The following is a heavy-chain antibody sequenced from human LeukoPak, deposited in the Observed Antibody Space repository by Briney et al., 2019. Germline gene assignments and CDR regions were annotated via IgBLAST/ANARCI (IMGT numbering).Heavy chain of an antibody. Sequence: HPGGSLRLSCAASGFTFSSYGMHWVRQAPGKGLEWVAVIWYDGSNKYYADSVKGRFTISRDNSKNTLYPQMNSLRAEDTAVYYCAREMVVAATHKLYYYYYGMDVWGQGTTVTVSS. CDR3: AREMVVAATHKLYYYYYGMDV. CDR2: IWYDGSNK. D-gene: IGHD2-15*01. CDR1: GFTFSSYG. V-gene: IGHV3-33*01. J-gene: IGHJ6*02.